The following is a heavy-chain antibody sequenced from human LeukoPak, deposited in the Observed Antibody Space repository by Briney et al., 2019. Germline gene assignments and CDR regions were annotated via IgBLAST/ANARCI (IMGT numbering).Heavy chain of an antibody. CDR1: GGSISSYY. Sequence: SETLSLTCTVSGGSISSYYWSWIRQPPGKGLEWIGYNYYSGSTNYNPSLKSRVTISVDTSKNQFSLKLSSVTAADTAVYYCARDQGYDSSGYYYENAFDIWGQGTMVTVSS. V-gene: IGHV4-59*01. CDR3: ARDQGYDSSGYYYENAFDI. D-gene: IGHD3-22*01. J-gene: IGHJ3*02. CDR2: NYYSGST.